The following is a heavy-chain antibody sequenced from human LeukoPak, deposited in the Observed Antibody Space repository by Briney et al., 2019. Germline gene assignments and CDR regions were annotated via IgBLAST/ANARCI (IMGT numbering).Heavy chain of an antibody. CDR3: ARDPGIVGATYYFDY. CDR1: GFTFSSYA. CDR2: ISYDGSNK. J-gene: IGHJ4*02. V-gene: IGHV3-30-3*01. D-gene: IGHD1-26*01. Sequence: GGSLRLSCAASGFTFSSYAMHWVRQAPGKGLEWVAVISYDGSNKYYADSVEGRFTISRDNSKNTLYLQMNSLRAEDTAVYYCARDPGIVGATYYFDYWGQGTLVTVSS.